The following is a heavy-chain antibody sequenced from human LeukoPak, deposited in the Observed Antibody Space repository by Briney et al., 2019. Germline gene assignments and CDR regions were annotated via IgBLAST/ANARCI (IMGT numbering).Heavy chain of an antibody. J-gene: IGHJ4*02. CDR3: ARMLLWFGDEGYFDY. Sequence: SENLSLTCTVSGGSISSSSYYWGWIRQPPGKGLEWIGSIYYSGSPYYNPSLKSRVTISVDTSKNQFSLKLSSVTAADTAVYYCARMLLWFGDEGYFDYWGQGTLVTVSS. CDR1: GGSISSSSYY. CDR2: IYYSGSP. V-gene: IGHV4-39*07. D-gene: IGHD3-10*01.